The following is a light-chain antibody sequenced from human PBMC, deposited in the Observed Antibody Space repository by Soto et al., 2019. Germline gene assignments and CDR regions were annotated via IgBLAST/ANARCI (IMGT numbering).Light chain of an antibody. V-gene: IGKV3-20*01. CDR3: HQYGISPPRT. CDR1: QSISTY. Sequence: EIVLTQSPATLSLSPGETATLSCRSSQSISTYSAWYQQKPGQAPRLLIYGTSSRATGIPDRFSGSGSGTDFTLTITRLEPEDFAVYYCHQYGISPPRTFGQGTKVDI. J-gene: IGKJ1*01. CDR2: GTS.